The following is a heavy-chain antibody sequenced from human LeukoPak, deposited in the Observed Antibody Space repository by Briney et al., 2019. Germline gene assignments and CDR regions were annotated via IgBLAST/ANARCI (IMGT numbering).Heavy chain of an antibody. CDR3: VEDQNSETDSSVYY. V-gene: IGHV3-23*01. J-gene: IGHJ4*02. Sequence: PRGSLRLSCAASGFTFSSYAMSCVRHAPGRGLEWVSGISGRGGSTYYADSSQGRSTISRDNSKNTLYLQMNSRRGEDTAVYYCVEDQNSETDSSVYYWGQGTLVTVSS. CDR2: ISGRGGST. CDR1: GFTFSSYA. D-gene: IGHD3-22*01.